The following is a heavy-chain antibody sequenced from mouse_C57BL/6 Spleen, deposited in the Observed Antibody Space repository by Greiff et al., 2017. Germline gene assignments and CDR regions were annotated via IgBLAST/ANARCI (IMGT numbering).Heavy chain of an antibody. CDR2: IYPGDGGT. V-gene: IGHV1-80*01. CDR1: GYAFTSYW. J-gene: IGHJ4*01. CDR3: GRRYGHYYAMDY. D-gene: IGHD1-1*02. Sequence: QVQLQQSGAELVKPGASVKISCKASGYAFTSYWMHWVKQRPGQGLEWIGKIYPGDGGTNYNGKFKGKATLTADKSSSTAYMQLTSLTSEESAVYFCGRRYGHYYAMDYWGQGTSVTVSS.